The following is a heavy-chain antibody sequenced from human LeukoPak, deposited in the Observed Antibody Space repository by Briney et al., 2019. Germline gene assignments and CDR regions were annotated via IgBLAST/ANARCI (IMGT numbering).Heavy chain of an antibody. CDR3: ARARRRGAVRPPTEEYFQH. D-gene: IGHD6-6*01. CDR2: INPNSGGT. CDR1: GYTFTGYY. J-gene: IGHJ1*01. Sequence: ASVKVSCKASGYTFTGYYMHWVRQAPGQGLEWMGWINPNSGGTNYAQKFQGRVTITADKSTSTAYMELSSLRSEDTAVYYCARARRRGAVRPPTEEYFQHWGQGTLVTVSS. V-gene: IGHV1-2*02.